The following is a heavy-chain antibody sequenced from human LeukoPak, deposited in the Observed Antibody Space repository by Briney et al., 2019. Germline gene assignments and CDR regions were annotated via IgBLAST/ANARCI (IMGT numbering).Heavy chain of an antibody. CDR3: ARATLNLYYFDY. CDR1: GGSISSGDYY. D-gene: IGHD1-7*01. J-gene: IGHJ4*02. Sequence: PSETLSLTCTVSGGSISSGDYYWSWIRQPPGKGLEWIGYICYSGSTYYNPSLKSRVTISVDTSKNQFSLKLSSVTAADTAVYYCARATLNLYYFDYWGQGTLVTVSS. CDR2: ICYSGST. V-gene: IGHV4-30-4*08.